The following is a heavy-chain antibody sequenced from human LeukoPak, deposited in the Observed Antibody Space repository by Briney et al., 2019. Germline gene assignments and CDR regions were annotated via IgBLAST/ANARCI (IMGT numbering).Heavy chain of an antibody. CDR1: GGSISSGGYS. CDR3: ARVVVAAIVNWFDP. J-gene: IGHJ5*02. CDR2: IYHSGST. D-gene: IGHD2-15*01. V-gene: IGHV4-30-2*01. Sequence: SQTLSLTCAVSGGSISSGGYSWSWIRQPPGKGLEWIGYIYHSGSTYYNPSLESRVTISVDRSKNQFSLKLSSVTAADTAVYYCARVVVAAIVNWFDPWGQGTLVTVSS.